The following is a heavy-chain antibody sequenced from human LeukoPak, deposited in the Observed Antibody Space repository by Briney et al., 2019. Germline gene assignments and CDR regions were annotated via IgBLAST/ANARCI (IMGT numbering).Heavy chain of an antibody. J-gene: IGHJ4*02. D-gene: IGHD3-22*01. CDR3: ARGDGSYCDSSGYFVFDY. V-gene: IGHV4-34*01. CDR2: INHSGST. CDR1: GGSFSGYY. Sequence: SETLSLTCAVYGGSFSGYYWSWIRQPPGKGLEWIGEINHSGSTNYNPSLKSRVTISVDTSKNQFSLKLSSVTAADTAVYYCARGDGSYCDSSGYFVFDYWGQGTLVTVSS.